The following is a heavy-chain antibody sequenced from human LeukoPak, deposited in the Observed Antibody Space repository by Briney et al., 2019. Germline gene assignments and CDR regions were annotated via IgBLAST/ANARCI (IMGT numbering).Heavy chain of an antibody. CDR3: ARVGNYYDSGGYYYFDY. V-gene: IGHV4-4*07. D-gene: IGHD3-22*01. CDR1: GGSISIYY. CDR2: IYTSGST. J-gene: IGHJ4*02. Sequence: SETLSLTCTVSGGSISIYYWSWIRQPAGKGLEWTGRIYTSGSTNYNPSLKSRVTMSVDTSKNQFSLKLSSVTAADTAVYYCARVGNYYDSGGYYYFDYWGQGTLVTVSS.